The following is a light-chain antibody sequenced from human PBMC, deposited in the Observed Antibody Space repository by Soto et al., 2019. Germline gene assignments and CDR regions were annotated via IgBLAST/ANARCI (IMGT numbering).Light chain of an antibody. Sequence: EIVLTQSPATLSLSPGERATLSCRASQSVSSYLAWYQQKPGQAPRLLIYDASNRATGIPARFSGSGSGTDFTLTISSLEPEDFAVYYCQQRSNCLWTFGPGTKVDIK. CDR3: QQRSNCLWT. CDR2: DAS. V-gene: IGKV3-11*01. CDR1: QSVSSY. J-gene: IGKJ1*01.